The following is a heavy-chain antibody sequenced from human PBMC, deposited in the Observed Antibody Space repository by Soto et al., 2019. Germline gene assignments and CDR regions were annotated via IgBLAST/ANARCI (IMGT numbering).Heavy chain of an antibody. CDR1: GFTFSSYS. J-gene: IGHJ4*02. CDR3: ARGNHDAYGDYCLDF. Sequence: GGSLRLSCAASGFTFSSYSMNWVRQAPGKGLEWVSAISGTGGSTTYIGSVKGRFTISRDNSRNTLSLRMNSLRAEDTAVYYCARGNHDAYGDYCLDFWGQGTLVTVSS. D-gene: IGHD4-17*01. CDR2: ISGTGGST. V-gene: IGHV3-21*04.